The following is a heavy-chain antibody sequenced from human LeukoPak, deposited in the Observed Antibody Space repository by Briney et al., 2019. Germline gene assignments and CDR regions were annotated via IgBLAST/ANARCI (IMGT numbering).Heavy chain of an antibody. CDR3: ARLSGYSYGYFFFPLDY. CDR1: GYSFTSYW. D-gene: IGHD5-18*01. J-gene: IGHJ4*02. V-gene: IGHV5-51*03. Sequence: GESLKISCKGSGYSFTSYWIGWVRQMPGKGLEWMGIIYPGDSDTRYSPSFQVQVTISADKSISTAYLQWSSLKASDTAMYYCARLSGYSYGYFFFPLDYWGQGTLVTVSS. CDR2: IYPGDSDT.